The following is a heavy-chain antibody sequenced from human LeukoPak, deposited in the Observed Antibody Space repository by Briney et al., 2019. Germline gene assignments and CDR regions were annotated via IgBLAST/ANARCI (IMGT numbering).Heavy chain of an antibody. CDR3: VKDSYSRRTGWFDP. Sequence: GRSLRLSCAASGFTFDDYGMHWVRQAPGKGLEWVSGINWSSGSIGYADSVKGRFTISRDNAKNSLYPHMSSLRAEDTALYYCVKDSYSRRTGWFDPWGPGTLVTVSS. D-gene: IGHD2-15*01. CDR2: INWSSGSI. V-gene: IGHV3-9*01. CDR1: GFTFDDYG. J-gene: IGHJ5*02.